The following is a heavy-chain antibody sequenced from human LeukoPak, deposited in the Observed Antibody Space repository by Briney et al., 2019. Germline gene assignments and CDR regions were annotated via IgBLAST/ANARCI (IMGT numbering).Heavy chain of an antibody. D-gene: IGHD4-23*01. Sequence: SETLSLTCAVYGGSFSGYYWSWIRQPPGKGLEWIGEINHSGSTNYNPSLKSRVIISVDTSKNQFSLKVTSVSAADTAVYYCARIMQTPWGMDVWGQGTTVTVSS. CDR3: ARIMQTPWGMDV. CDR2: INHSGST. J-gene: IGHJ6*02. CDR1: GGSFSGYY. V-gene: IGHV4-34*01.